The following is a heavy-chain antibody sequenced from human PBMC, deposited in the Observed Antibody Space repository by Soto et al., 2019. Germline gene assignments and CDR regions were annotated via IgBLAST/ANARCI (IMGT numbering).Heavy chain of an antibody. CDR2: IIPILGIA. V-gene: IGHV1-69*02. CDR1: GGTFSSYT. D-gene: IGHD3-10*01. Sequence: GASVKVSCKASGGTFSSYTISWVRQAPGQGLEWMGRIIPILGIANYAQKFQGRVTITADKSTSTAYMELSSLRSEDTAVYYCARVEDGSGSHFDYWGQGTLVTVS. CDR3: ARVEDGSGSHFDY. J-gene: IGHJ4*02.